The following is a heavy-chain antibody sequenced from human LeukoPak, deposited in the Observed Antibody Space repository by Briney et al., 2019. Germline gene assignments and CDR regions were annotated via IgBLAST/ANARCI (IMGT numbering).Heavy chain of an antibody. CDR2: ISSDETNI. J-gene: IGHJ4*02. D-gene: IGHD2-2*01. V-gene: IGHV3-30*03. CDR3: ATQGYCSRTSCYSNY. Sequence: GGSLRLSCATSGFTFSNYGMHWVRQAPGKGLEWVAVISSDETNIRYGDSVKGRFTVSRDNAKNTLYLQMNSLRAEDTAVYYCATQGYCSRTSCYSNYWGQGTLVTVSS. CDR1: GFTFSNYG.